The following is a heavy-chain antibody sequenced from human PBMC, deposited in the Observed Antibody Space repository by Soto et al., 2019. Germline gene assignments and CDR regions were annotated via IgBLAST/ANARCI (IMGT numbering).Heavy chain of an antibody. CDR2: ISDSADSA. D-gene: IGHD2-15*01. CDR1: GFTFRIYA. V-gene: IGHV3-23*01. Sequence: EVQLLESGGGLVQPGGSLRLSCAASGFTFRIYAMSWDRQVQGNGQEWVSTISDSADSAYYADSVKGRFTISRYNSKNTLDLKMNSLRAEDTVVYYCARPYGGKIGDAVEHWGHGTTVTVSS. J-gene: IGHJ3*01. CDR3: ARPYGGKIGDAVEH.